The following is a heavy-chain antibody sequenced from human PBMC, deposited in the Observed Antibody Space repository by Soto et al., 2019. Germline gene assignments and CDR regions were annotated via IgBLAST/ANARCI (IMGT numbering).Heavy chain of an antibody. CDR3: ARDIGFLEPHPLHSAGHGMDV. J-gene: IGHJ6*02. D-gene: IGHD3-3*02. CDR2: ISAYNGNT. V-gene: IGHV1-18*01. Sequence: ASVKVSCKASGYTFTSYGISWVRQAPGQGLEWMGWISAYNGNTNYAQKLQGRVTMTTDTSTSTAYMELRSLRSDDTAVYYCARDIGFLEPHPLHSAGHGMDVWGQGTTVTVSS. CDR1: GYTFTSYG.